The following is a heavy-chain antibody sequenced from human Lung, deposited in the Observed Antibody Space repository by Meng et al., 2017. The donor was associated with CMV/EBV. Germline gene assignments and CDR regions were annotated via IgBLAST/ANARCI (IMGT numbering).Heavy chain of an antibody. D-gene: IGHD2-15*01. CDR1: GFTVSRNS. CDR3: ARRDDLLGFDY. Sequence: SCAISGFTVSRNSMSWVRQAPGKGLEWVSVIYYDDSTYYADSVKGRFTMSRDSSMNTVFLQMNSLRVEDTAVYYCARRDDLLGFDYWGHGTLVTVSS. V-gene: IGHV3-53*01. CDR2: IYYDDST. J-gene: IGHJ4*01.